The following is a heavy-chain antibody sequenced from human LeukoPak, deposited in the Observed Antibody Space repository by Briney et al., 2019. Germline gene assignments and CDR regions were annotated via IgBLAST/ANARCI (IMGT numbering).Heavy chain of an antibody. J-gene: IGHJ4*02. D-gene: IGHD1-26*01. V-gene: IGHV3-23*01. CDR1: GFIFSSYE. Sequence: PGGSLRLSCAASGFIFSSYEMNWVRQAPGKGLEWVSAISGSGGSTYYADSVKGRFTISRDNSKNTLYLQMNSLRAEDTAVYYCAKTPKFFLYSGSYQAGFDYWGQGTLVTVSS. CDR2: ISGSGGST. CDR3: AKTPKFFLYSGSYQAGFDY.